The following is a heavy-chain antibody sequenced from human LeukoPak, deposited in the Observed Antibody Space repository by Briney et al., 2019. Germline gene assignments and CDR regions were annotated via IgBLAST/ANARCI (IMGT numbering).Heavy chain of an antibody. J-gene: IGHJ6*02. CDR3: ARLRTGGYYYYGMDV. Sequence: PSETLSLTCTVSGGSISSYYWSWIRQPPGKGLEWIGYIYYSGSTNYNPSLKSRVTISVDTSKNQFSLKLSSVTAAHTAVYYCARLRTGGYYYYGMDVWGQGTTVTVSS. CDR1: GGSISSYY. D-gene: IGHD3/OR15-3a*01. CDR2: IYYSGST. V-gene: IGHV4-59*08.